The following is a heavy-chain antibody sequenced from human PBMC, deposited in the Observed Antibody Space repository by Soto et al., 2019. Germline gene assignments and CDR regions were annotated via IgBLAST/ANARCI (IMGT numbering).Heavy chain of an antibody. Sequence: QLQLQESGPGLVKPSETLSLTCTVSGGSISSSSYYWGWIRQPPGKGLEWIGSIYYSGSTYYNPSLKSRVTISVDTSKNQFALKLSSVTAADTAVYYCASTIRDGYNLGHVDYWGQGTLVTVS. CDR3: ASTIRDGYNLGHVDY. V-gene: IGHV4-39*01. J-gene: IGHJ4*02. CDR1: GGSISSSSYY. CDR2: IYYSGST. D-gene: IGHD1-1*01.